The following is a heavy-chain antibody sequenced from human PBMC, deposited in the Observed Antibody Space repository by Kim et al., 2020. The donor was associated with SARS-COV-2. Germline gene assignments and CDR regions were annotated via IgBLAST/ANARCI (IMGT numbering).Heavy chain of an antibody. J-gene: IGHJ4*02. Sequence: YYADSVKGPFTISRDNSKNTLYLQINSLRADDTAFYYCARGGQHTYGYDYWGQGTLVTVSS. V-gene: IGHV3-23*01. D-gene: IGHD5-18*01. CDR3: ARGGQHTYGYDY.